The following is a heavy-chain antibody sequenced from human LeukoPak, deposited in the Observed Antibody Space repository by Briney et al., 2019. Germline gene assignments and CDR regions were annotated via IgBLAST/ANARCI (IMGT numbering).Heavy chain of an antibody. Sequence: GGSLRLSCATSGYTFSNAWMTWVRQAQGKGLEWVGRIKTKGEGGTVDYAAPVKGRFTISRDDSKNTLYLQMNSLKTEDTAIYYCMSDLDNWGQGTLVTVSS. CDR2: IKTKGEGGTV. J-gene: IGHJ4*02. V-gene: IGHV3-15*01. CDR1: GYTFSNAW. CDR3: MSDLDN.